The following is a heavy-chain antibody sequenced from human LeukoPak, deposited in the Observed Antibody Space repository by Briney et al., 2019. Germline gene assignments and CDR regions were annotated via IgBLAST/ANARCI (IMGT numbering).Heavy chain of an antibody. CDR3: ARYYSSGWYGMINWFDP. Sequence: GESLKISCKGSGYSFTSYWIGWVRQMPGKGLEWMGIIYPGDSDTRYSPSFQGQVTISADKSISTAYLQWSSLKASDTVMYYCARYYSSGWYGMINWFDPWGQGTLVTVSS. CDR2: IYPGDSDT. V-gene: IGHV5-51*01. CDR1: GYSFTSYW. D-gene: IGHD6-19*01. J-gene: IGHJ5*02.